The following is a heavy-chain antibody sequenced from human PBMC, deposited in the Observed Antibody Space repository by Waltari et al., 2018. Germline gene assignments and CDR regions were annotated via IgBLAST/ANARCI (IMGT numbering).Heavy chain of an antibody. Sequence: EVQLLESGGGLVQPGGSLRLACSASGFSLSICAIGWVRQAPGKGMEWVSALAGSSDYIFYADSVKGRFTISRDNSKNTLYLQMNSLRGEDTAIYYCAKGTPVRGRPSIPDSWGQGTLVIVSS. J-gene: IGHJ4*02. CDR1: GFSLSICA. D-gene: IGHD6-6*01. CDR2: LAGSSDYI. CDR3: AKGTPVRGRPSIPDS. V-gene: IGHV3-23*01.